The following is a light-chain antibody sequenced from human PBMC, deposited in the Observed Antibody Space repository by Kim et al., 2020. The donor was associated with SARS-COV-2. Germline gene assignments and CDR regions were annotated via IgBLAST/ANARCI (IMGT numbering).Light chain of an antibody. J-gene: IGKJ2*01. CDR3: QQSFTTPYT. V-gene: IGKV1-39*01. CDR2: SAS. CDR1: QSISSY. Sequence: DVHLTQSPSSLSASVGDKVTISCRASQSISSYLNWYQRKPGRAPELLIHSASSLQSGVSSRFSGSGSGTDFILSISSLQPDDFATYYCQQSFTTPYTFGQGTKLEI.